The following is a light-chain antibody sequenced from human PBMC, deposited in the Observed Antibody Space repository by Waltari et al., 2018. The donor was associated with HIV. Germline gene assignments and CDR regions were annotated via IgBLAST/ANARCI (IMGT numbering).Light chain of an antibody. CDR2: KDT. CDR1: AMPTQY. J-gene: IGLJ2*01. V-gene: IGLV3-25*03. Sequence: YELTQPPSVSVSPGQTAAITCSGDAMPTQYSFWYQQRPGQAPVMGIFKDTQRASGIPERFSCSSSGTTVTLTISGVQTEDEADYYCQSVDAGGTQVVFGGGTKLSVL. CDR3: QSVDAGGTQVV.